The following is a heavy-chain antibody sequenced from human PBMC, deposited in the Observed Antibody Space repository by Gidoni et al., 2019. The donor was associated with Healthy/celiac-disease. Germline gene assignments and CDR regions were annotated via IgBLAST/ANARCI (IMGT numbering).Heavy chain of an antibody. V-gene: IGHV5-10-1*03. D-gene: IGHD3-10*01. CDR2: IDPSDSYT. CDR1: GYSFTSYW. Sequence: EVQLVQSGAEVKTPGESLRISCKGSGYSFTSYWISWVRQMPGKGLEWMGRIDPSDSYTNYSPSFQGHVTISADKSISTAYLQWSSLKASDTAMYYCASGTEDYYGSGSITGYWGQGTLVTVSS. J-gene: IGHJ4*02. CDR3: ASGTEDYYGSGSITGY.